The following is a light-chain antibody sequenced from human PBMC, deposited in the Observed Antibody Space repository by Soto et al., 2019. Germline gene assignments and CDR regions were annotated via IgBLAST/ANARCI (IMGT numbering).Light chain of an antibody. V-gene: IGKV1-5*03. CDR1: QSISSW. CDR3: QQYNSYSPKT. J-gene: IGKJ1*01. CDR2: KAS. Sequence: DIQMTQSPSTLSASVGDRVTITCRASQSISSWLAWYQQKPGKAPKLLIYKASSLESGVPSRFSGSGSGTEFTLTISSLQPDDFATYYCQQYNSYSPKTFGQGQRWKSN.